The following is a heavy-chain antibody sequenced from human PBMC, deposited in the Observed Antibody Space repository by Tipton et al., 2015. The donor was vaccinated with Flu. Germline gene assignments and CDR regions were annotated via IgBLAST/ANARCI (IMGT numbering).Heavy chain of an antibody. Sequence: SLRLSCAASGFTFSSFWMSWVRHDPGNGLEWVANINQDGSQKYYVDSVAGRFILSRDNAKNSRYLQRNSLRAEDTAVYYCATGSGFAQWGQGTLVTFSS. CDR3: ATGSGFAQ. CDR1: GFTFSSFW. D-gene: IGHD3-3*01. J-gene: IGHJ4*02. CDR2: INQDGSQK. V-gene: IGHV3-7*01.